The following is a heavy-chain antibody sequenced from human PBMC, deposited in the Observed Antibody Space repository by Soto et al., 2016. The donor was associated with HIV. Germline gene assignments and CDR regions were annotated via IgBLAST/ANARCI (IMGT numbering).Heavy chain of an antibody. D-gene: IGHD3-9*01. CDR2: IYTSGST. CDR3: ARMGDYDTLTGRGGLDP. V-gene: IGHV4-61*02. CDR1: GGSISSGNYY. J-gene: IGHJ5*02. Sequence: QVQLQESGPGLVKPSRTLSLTCTVSGGSISSGNYYWSWIRQPAGRGLEWIGRIYTSGSTNYNPSLKSRVTISVDTSRNQFSLKLSSVNVADTAVYYCARMGDYDTLTGRGGLDPWGQGTWSPSPQ.